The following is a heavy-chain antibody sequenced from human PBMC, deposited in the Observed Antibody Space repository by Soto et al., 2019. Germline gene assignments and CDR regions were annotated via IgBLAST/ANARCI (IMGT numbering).Heavy chain of an antibody. CDR1: GGTFSSYA. D-gene: IGHD3-10*01. CDR3: ARASGSDRQAEFYYFDY. J-gene: IGHJ4*02. CDR2: IIPIFGTA. Sequence: QVQLVQSGAEVKKPGSSVKVSCKASGGTFSSYAISWVRQAPGQGLEWMGGIIPIFGTANYAQKFQGRVTITADKSTSTAYMELSSLRSEDTAVYSCARASGSDRQAEFYYFDYWGQGTLVTVSS. V-gene: IGHV1-69*06.